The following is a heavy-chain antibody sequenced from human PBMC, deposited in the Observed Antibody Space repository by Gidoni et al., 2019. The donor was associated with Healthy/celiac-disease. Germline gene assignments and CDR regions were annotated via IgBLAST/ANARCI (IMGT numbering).Heavy chain of an antibody. CDR3: AREWAHYYDSLDY. D-gene: IGHD3-22*01. CDR1: GFTFSSYS. J-gene: IGHJ4*02. Sequence: EVQLVESGGGLVKPGGSLRLSCAASGFTFSSYSMNWVRQAPGKGLEWVSSISSSSSYIYYADSVKGRFTISRDNAKNSLYLQMNSLRAEDTAVYYCAREWAHYYDSLDYWGQGTLVTVSS. V-gene: IGHV3-21*01. CDR2: ISSSSSYI.